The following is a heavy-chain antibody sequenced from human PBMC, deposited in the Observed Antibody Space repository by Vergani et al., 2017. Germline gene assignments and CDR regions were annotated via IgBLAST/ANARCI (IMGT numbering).Heavy chain of an antibody. CDR3: ARQTGDSDY. V-gene: IGHV3-7*01. CDR2: IKQDGSEK. J-gene: IGHJ4*02. Sequence: EVQLVESGGGLVQPGASLRLSCAASGFTFSSYLMSWVRQAPGKGLEWLANIKQDGSEKYYVDSVKGRFTISRDNAKNSLYLQMNSLRAEDTAVYYCARQTGDSDYWGQGTLVTVSS. D-gene: IGHD3-16*01. CDR1: GFTFSSYL.